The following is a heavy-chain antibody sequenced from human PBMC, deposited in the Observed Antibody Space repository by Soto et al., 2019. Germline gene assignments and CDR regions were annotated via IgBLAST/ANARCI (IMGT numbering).Heavy chain of an antibody. CDR2: ISSSSSYI. J-gene: IGHJ5*02. CDR3: ARDDYGGKRRGWFDP. D-gene: IGHD4-17*01. Sequence: GGSLRLSCAASGFTFSSYSMNWVRRAPGKGLEWVSSISSSSSYIYYADSVKGRFTISRDNAKNSLYLQMNSLRAEDTAVYYCARDDYGGKRRGWFDPWGQGTLVTVSS. V-gene: IGHV3-21*01. CDR1: GFTFSSYS.